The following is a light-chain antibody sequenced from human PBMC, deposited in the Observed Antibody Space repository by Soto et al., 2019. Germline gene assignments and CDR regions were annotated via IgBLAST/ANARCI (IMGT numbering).Light chain of an antibody. V-gene: IGKV1-9*01. J-gene: IGKJ5*01. CDR3: QQYKTFSIT. CDR2: AAS. CDR1: HGISSY. Sequence: IQLTQSPSSLSASVGDRVTITCRASHGISSYLAWYQQKPGKAPKLLIYAASTLQSGVPSRFSGSASGTTFTLTINSLQADDFATYYCQQYKTFSITFGQGTRLEIK.